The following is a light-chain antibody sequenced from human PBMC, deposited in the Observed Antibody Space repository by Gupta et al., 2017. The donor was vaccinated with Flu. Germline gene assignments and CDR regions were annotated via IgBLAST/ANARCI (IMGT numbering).Light chain of an antibody. CDR2: GNS. Sequence: QSVLTQPPSVSGAPGQRVTISCTGSSSNIWAGYDVYWYQQLPGAVPKVLIYGNSNRPSGVPDRFFGSKSGTSASLAITGLQAEDEADYYCQSYDTSLSAWVFGGGTKVTVL. CDR3: QSYDTSLSAWV. V-gene: IGLV1-40*01. CDR1: SSNIWAGYD. J-gene: IGLJ3*02.